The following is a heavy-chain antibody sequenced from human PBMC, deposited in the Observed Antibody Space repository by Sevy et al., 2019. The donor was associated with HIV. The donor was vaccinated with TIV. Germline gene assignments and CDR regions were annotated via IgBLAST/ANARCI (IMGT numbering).Heavy chain of an antibody. Sequence: SETLSLTCTVSGASINTFYWSWIRQPPGKGLEWIGYIYYSGSTNYNPSLHSRVTISVDTSENQFSLKLSSVTAADSAVYYCARGQYSYGYWREFDYWGQGTLVTVSS. D-gene: IGHD5-18*01. CDR3: ARGQYSYGYWREFDY. CDR2: IYYSGST. V-gene: IGHV4-59*01. CDR1: GASINTFY. J-gene: IGHJ4*02.